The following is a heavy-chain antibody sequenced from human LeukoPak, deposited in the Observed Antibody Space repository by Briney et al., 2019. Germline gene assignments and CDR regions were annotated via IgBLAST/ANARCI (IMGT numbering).Heavy chain of an antibody. D-gene: IGHD6-6*01. Sequence: ASVKVSCKASVGTFSSYAISWVRQAPGQGLEWMGGIIHIFGTANYAQKFQSRVTITTDEPTSTAYMELSSLRSEDTAVYYCARDRRRTSIAAPGGYFDLWGRGTLVTVSS. CDR1: VGTFSSYA. CDR2: IIHIFGTA. V-gene: IGHV1-69*05. CDR3: ARDRRRTSIAAPGGYFDL. J-gene: IGHJ2*01.